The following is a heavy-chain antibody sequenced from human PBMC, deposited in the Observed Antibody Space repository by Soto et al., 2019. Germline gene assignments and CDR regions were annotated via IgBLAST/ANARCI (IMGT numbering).Heavy chain of an antibody. CDR3: ARGILRWFGELSSNVTSALVPAAMDV. CDR2: INPNSGDT. Sequence: GASVKVSCKASGYTFTGYYMHWVRQAPGQGLEWMGWINPNSGDTNYAQKFQGWVTMTRDTSTSTAYMELRSLRSDDTAVYYCARGILRWFGELSSNVTSALVPAAMDVWGKGTTVTVSS. V-gene: IGHV1-2*04. J-gene: IGHJ6*03. D-gene: IGHD3-10*01. CDR1: GYTFTGYY.